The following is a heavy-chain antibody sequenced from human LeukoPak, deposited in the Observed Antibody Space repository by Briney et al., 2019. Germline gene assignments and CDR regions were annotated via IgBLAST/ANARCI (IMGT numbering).Heavy chain of an antibody. CDR3: ARSPGPTGYSSGWYWFDP. Sequence: ASVKVSCKASGYTFTSYAMNWVRQAHGQGLEWMGWINTNTGNPTYAQGFTGRFVFSLDTSVSTAYLQISSLKAEDTAVYYCARSPGPTGYSSGWYWFDPWGQGTLVTVSS. D-gene: IGHD6-19*01. CDR2: INTNTGNP. CDR1: GYTFTSYA. J-gene: IGHJ5*02. V-gene: IGHV7-4-1*02.